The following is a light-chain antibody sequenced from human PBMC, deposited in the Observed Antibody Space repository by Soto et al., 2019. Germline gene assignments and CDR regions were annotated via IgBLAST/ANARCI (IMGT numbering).Light chain of an antibody. V-gene: IGLV4-69*01. CDR1: SGHSSYA. Sequence: QPVLTQSPSASASLGASVNHTCTLSSGHSSYAIAWHQQQPEKGPRYLMRLNSDGSHNKADGIPDRFSGSSSGAERYLTISSLQSEDEADYYCQTWATGLRVFGGGTKVTVL. CDR2: LNSDGSH. CDR3: QTWATGLRV. J-gene: IGLJ2*01.